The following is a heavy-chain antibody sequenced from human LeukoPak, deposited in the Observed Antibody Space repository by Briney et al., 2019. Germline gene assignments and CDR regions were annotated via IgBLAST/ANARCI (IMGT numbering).Heavy chain of an antibody. V-gene: IGHV4-59*01. Sequence: SETLSLTCTVSGGSISSYYWSWIRQPPGKGQEWIGYIYYSGSTNYNPSLKSRVTISADTSKNQFSLKLSSVTAADTAVYYCARGGYGWYFDLWGRGTLVTVSS. J-gene: IGHJ2*01. CDR2: IYYSGST. D-gene: IGHD4-17*01. CDR3: ARGGYGWYFDL. CDR1: GGSISSYY.